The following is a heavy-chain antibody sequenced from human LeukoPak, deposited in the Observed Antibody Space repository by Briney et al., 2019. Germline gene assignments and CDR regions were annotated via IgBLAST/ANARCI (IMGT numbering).Heavy chain of an antibody. Sequence: SETLSLTRTVSGGSISSSSYSWRWIRQPPGTGREWLGCIYYSGTTYYNPSLKSRVPISEDTSKIHFSPKLSSVAATDTAVYFCARLRFDFWSGYTHPYFDYWGQGTLVTVSS. CDR2: IYYSGTT. J-gene: IGHJ4*02. CDR3: ARLRFDFWSGYTHPYFDY. D-gene: IGHD3-3*01. CDR1: GGSISSSSYS. V-gene: IGHV4-39*02.